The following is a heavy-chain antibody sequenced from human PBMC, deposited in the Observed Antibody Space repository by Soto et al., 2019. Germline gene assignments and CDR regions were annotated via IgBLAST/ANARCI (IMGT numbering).Heavy chain of an antibody. V-gene: IGHV4-34*01. CDR1: GGSFSGYY. D-gene: IGHD3-22*01. Sequence: SETLSLTCAVYGGSFSGYYWSWIRQPPGKGLEWIGEINHSGSTNYNPSLKSRVTISVDTSKNQFSLKLSSVTAADTAVYYWAGGRFLLGYYDSSGYLYWFDPWGQGTLVTVSS. J-gene: IGHJ5*02. CDR3: AGGRFLLGYYDSSGYLYWFDP. CDR2: INHSGST.